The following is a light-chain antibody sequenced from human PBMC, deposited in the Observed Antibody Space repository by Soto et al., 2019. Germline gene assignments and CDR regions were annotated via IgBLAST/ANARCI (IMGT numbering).Light chain of an antibody. Sequence: DRVTISCRASQGIGNALGWYQQKPGKAPKLLIYKASTLKSGVPSRFSGSGSGTEFTPTISGLQPGDSATYYCQQYNSYSPTFGQGPRWIS. CDR3: QQYNSYSPT. V-gene: IGKV1-5*03. CDR1: QGIGNA. CDR2: KAS. J-gene: IGKJ1*01.